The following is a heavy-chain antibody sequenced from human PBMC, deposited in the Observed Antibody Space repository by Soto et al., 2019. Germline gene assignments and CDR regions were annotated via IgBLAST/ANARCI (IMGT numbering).Heavy chain of an antibody. CDR1: GYTFTSYG. D-gene: IGHD2-15*01. V-gene: IGHV1-18*04. Sequence: ASVKVSCKASGYTFTSYGISWVRQAPGQGLEWMGWISAYNGNTNYAQKLQGRVTMTTDTSTSTAYMELRSLRSDDTAVYYCARGGWDVAVVAATATNDAFDIWGQGTMVTVSS. CDR2: ISAYNGNT. CDR3: ARGGWDVAVVAATATNDAFDI. J-gene: IGHJ3*02.